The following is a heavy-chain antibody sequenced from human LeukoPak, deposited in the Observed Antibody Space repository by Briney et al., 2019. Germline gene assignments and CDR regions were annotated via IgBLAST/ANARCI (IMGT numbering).Heavy chain of an antibody. V-gene: IGHV3-23*01. CDR3: AKYSAASAWGYYDSSGFFYFDY. CDR1: GFTFSSYA. CDR2: ISGSGGTP. J-gene: IGHJ4*02. D-gene: IGHD3-22*01. Sequence: GGSLRLSCAASGFTFSSYAMSWVRQAPGKGLEWVSAISGSGGTPYYADSVKGRFTISRDNSKNTLYLQMNSLRAEDTAVYYCAKYSAASAWGYYDSSGFFYFDYWGQGTLVTVSS.